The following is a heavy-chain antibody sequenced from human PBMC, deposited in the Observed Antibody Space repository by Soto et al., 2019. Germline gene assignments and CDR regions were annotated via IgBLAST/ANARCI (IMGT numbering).Heavy chain of an antibody. Sequence: QLQLEESGPGLVKSSETLSLTCSVSGDSISSSSYYWGWIRQSPGEGLEWIGNIHGNGGTQYNPSLSLRVIIPVDTAANQCPLRLTSVTAADTAVYYCASRYGPSEFDHWGQGSLVTVSS. CDR1: GDSISSSSYY. V-gene: IGHV4-39*01. CDR3: ASRYGPSEFDH. D-gene: IGHD3-9*01. CDR2: IHGNGGT. J-gene: IGHJ4*02.